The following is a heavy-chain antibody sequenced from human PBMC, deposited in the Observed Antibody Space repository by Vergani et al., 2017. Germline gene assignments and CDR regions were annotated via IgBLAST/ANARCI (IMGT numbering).Heavy chain of an antibody. CDR1: GFSFPGYA. Sequence: EVQLLESGGGLVQPGGSLRLSCEASGFSFPGYAMSWVRQAPGKGLEWVSSVSGSSATPYYADSVKGRFIISRDNAKNTLFLQMNSLRAEDTAVYYCARARKFRFGVVWENWFDPWGQGTLVTVSS. V-gene: IGHV3-23*01. J-gene: IGHJ5*02. CDR2: VSGSSATP. D-gene: IGHD3-3*01. CDR3: ARARKFRFGVVWENWFDP.